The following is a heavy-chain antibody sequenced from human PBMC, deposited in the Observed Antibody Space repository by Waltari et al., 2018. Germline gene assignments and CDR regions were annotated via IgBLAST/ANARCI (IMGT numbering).Heavy chain of an antibody. CDR3: AGCTVATSDFDY. CDR2: IYYSGST. J-gene: IGHJ4*02. Sequence: QLQLQESGPGLVKPSETLSLTCTVSGGSISSSSYYWGWIRQPPGKGLEWIGSIYYSGSTYYNPSLKRRVTISVDTSKSQFSLKLSSVTAADTAVYYGAGCTVATSDFDYWGQGTLVTVSS. CDR1: GGSISSSSYY. D-gene: IGHD5-12*01. V-gene: IGHV4-39*07.